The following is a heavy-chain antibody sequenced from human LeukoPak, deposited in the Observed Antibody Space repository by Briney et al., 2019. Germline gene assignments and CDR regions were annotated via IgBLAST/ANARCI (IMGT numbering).Heavy chain of an antibody. CDR1: GFTFSSYA. CDR2: IQQDGNEK. CDR3: AKDHYDSSGLADY. Sequence: GRSLRLSCAASGFTFSSYAMHWVRQAPGKGLEWVANIQQDGNEKYYVDSVKGRFTISRDNAKNSLYLQMNSLRVEDTAVYYCAKDHYDSSGLADYWGQGTLVTVSS. V-gene: IGHV3-7*01. D-gene: IGHD3-22*01. J-gene: IGHJ4*02.